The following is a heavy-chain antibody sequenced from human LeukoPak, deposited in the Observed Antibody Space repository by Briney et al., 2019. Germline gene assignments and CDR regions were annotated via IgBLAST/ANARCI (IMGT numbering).Heavy chain of an antibody. Sequence: GESLKISCKGSGYSFTSYWITWVHQLPGKGLEWMGTIDPSDSYTNYSPSFQGHVTISADKSISTAYLQWSSLKASDTAMYYCARRTAVGAFDIWGQGTMVTVSS. CDR1: GYSFTSYW. J-gene: IGHJ3*02. CDR3: ARRTAVGAFDI. CDR2: IDPSDSYT. D-gene: IGHD4-23*01. V-gene: IGHV5-10-1*01.